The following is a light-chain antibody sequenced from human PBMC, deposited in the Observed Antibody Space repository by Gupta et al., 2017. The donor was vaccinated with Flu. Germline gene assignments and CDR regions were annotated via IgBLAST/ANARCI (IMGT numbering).Light chain of an antibody. CDR2: GAS. V-gene: IGKV4-1*01. CDR1: QTGRDSQNDRSY. Sequence: SPGLRATTNGKASQTGRDSQNDRSYLAWYQQKPGQAPKLLIYGASKRETGIPDRFSGSGSGTDFTLTISSLEAEDVAVYHGQQHNNSPWTFGQGTKVEIK. J-gene: IGKJ1*01. CDR3: QQHNNSPWT.